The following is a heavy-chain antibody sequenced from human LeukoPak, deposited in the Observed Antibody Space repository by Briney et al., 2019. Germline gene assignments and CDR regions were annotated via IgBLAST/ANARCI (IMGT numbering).Heavy chain of an antibody. D-gene: IGHD6-19*01. Sequence: QPGGSLRLSCAASGIVFSNTAMNWARQSPGRGLEWVSAISGGGERTFYADSVKGRFTISRDNSKNMVYLQMNSLRADDTAIYYCGKDGGQYSSGPEFDPRGQGALVTAS. J-gene: IGHJ5*02. CDR3: GKDGGQYSSGPEFDP. CDR1: GIVFSNTA. V-gene: IGHV3-23*01. CDR2: ISGGGERT.